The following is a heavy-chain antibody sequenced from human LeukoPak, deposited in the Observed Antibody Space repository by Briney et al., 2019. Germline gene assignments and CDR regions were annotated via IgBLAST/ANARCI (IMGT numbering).Heavy chain of an antibody. CDR3: ASPRSRNPKTNHYYGMDV. CDR2: ISAYNGNT. V-gene: IGHV1-18*01. J-gene: IGHJ6*02. Sequence: ASVKVSCKASGYTFTSYGISWVRQAPGQGLEWMGWISAYNGNTNYAQKLQGRVTMTTDTSTSTAYMELRSLRSDDTAVYYCASPRSRNPKTNHYYGMDVWGQGTTVTVSS. CDR1: GYTFTSYG. D-gene: IGHD1-14*01.